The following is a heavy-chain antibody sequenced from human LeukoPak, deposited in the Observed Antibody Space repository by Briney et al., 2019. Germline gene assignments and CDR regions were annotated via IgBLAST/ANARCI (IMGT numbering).Heavy chain of an antibody. CDR3: ARDTAMVTFDY. J-gene: IGHJ4*02. Sequence: SETLSLTCTVSGGSISSSGYYWGWIRQPPGKGLEWIGSIYYSGSTYYNPSLKSRVTISIDTSKNQFSLKLSSVTAADTAVYYCARDTAMVTFDYWGQGTLVTVSS. CDR1: GGSISSSGYY. CDR2: IYYSGST. V-gene: IGHV4-39*07. D-gene: IGHD5-18*01.